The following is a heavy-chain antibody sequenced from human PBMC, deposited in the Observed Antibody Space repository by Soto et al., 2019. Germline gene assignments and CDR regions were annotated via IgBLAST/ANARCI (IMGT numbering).Heavy chain of an antibody. D-gene: IGHD4-4*01. V-gene: IGHV3-30*03. J-gene: IGHJ4*02. CDR1: GFTFSSYG. Sequence: QVQLVESGGGVVQPGRSLRLSCAASGFTFSSYGMHWVRQAPGKGLEWVAVISYDGNNKYYAGSVKGRFTISRDNSKNTLYLQTNFLRSEGTAVYYCAREAGTVSFDYWGQGTLVTVSS. CDR3: AREAGTVSFDY. CDR2: ISYDGNNK.